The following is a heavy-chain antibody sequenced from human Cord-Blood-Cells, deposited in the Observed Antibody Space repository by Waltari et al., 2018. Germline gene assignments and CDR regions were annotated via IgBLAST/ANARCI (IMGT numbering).Heavy chain of an antibody. D-gene: IGHD3-10*01. V-gene: IGHV3-30-3*01. CDR2: ISYDGSNK. CDR3: AREAGDRYAFDI. J-gene: IGHJ3*02. Sequence: QVQLVESGGGVVQPGRSLRLSCAASGFTFSSYAMHWVRQAPGKGMEWVAVISYDGSNKYYADSVKGRFTISRDNSKNTLYLQMNSLRAEDTAVYYCAREAGDRYAFDIWGQGTMVTVSS. CDR1: GFTFSSYA.